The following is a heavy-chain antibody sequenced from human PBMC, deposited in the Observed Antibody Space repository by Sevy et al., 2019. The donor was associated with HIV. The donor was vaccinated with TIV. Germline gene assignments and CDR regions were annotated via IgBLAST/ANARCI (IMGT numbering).Heavy chain of an antibody. J-gene: IGHJ6*02. CDR2: ISSSGSYI. D-gene: IGHD4-4*01. CDR1: GFIFSNYG. CDR3: AREDYSNYYFYAMDV. V-gene: IGHV3-21*01. Sequence: GRSLILSCAASGFIFSNYGMNWVRQAPGKGLEWVSSISSSGSYIYYGDSMKGRFTISRDNAKNSLFLQMNSLRAEDTAVYYCAREDYSNYYFYAMDVWGQGTTVTVSS.